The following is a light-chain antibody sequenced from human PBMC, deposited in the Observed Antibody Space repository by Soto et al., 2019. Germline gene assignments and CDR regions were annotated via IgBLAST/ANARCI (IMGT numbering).Light chain of an antibody. Sequence: QSALTQPASVSGSPGQSITISCTGTSSDVGGYNYVSWYQQHPGKAPKLMIYEVSNRPSGVSNRFSGSKSGNTASLTISGLQAEDEADYYCSSYTSSNTVVFGGGT. V-gene: IGLV2-14*01. J-gene: IGLJ2*01. CDR2: EVS. CDR3: SSYTSSNTVV. CDR1: SSDVGGYNY.